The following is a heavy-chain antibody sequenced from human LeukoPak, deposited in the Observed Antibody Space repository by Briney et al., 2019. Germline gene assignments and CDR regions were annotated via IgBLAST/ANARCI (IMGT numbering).Heavy chain of an antibody. CDR2: IITIFGTE. CDR3: ARAPRAVAGTNYCYYMDV. V-gene: IGHV1-69*13. Sequence: SVKVSCQASGGIFSSYAISWVRQAPAQRLDGMGGIITIFGTENNAQKFQGRVTITADESTSPVYMELSSLRSADAAVYYCARAPRAVAGTNYCYYMDVWGKGTTVTISS. D-gene: IGHD6-19*01. CDR1: GGIFSSYA. J-gene: IGHJ6*03.